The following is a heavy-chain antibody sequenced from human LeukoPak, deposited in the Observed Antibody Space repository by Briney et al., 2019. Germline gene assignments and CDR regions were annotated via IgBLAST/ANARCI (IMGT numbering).Heavy chain of an antibody. J-gene: IGHJ5*02. CDR3: ARENLIVVVTAIHKYNWFDP. CDR1: GYTFTSYY. Sequence: ASVKVSCKASGYTFTSYYMHWVRQAPGQGLEWMGIINPSGGSTSYAQKFQGRVTITADESTSTAYMELSSLRSEDTAVYYCARENLIVVVTAIHKYNWFDPWGQGTLVTVSS. V-gene: IGHV1-46*01. CDR2: INPSGGST. D-gene: IGHD2-21*02.